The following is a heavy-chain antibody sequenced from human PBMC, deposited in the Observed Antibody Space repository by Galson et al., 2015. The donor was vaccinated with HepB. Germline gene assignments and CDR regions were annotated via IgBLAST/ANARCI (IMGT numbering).Heavy chain of an antibody. Sequence: SLRLSCAASGFTFSDYCMSWVRQAPGKGLEWVANIKQEGSEKYYVDSVKGRFTISRDNANNSLSLQMNSLRAEDTAVYFCARGKSYSDTAGHYPDYWGQGALVTVSS. D-gene: IGHD3-22*01. CDR3: ARGKSYSDTAGHYPDY. V-gene: IGHV3-7*03. CDR2: IKQEGSEK. CDR1: GFTFSDYC. J-gene: IGHJ4*02.